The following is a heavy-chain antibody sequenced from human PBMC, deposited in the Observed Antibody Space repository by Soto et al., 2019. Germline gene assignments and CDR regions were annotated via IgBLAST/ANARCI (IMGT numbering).Heavy chain of an antibody. CDR1: GGSISSYY. CDR2: IYYSGST. CDR3: ARHRAYYDSSPDY. D-gene: IGHD3-22*01. V-gene: IGHV4-59*08. Sequence: QVQLQESGPGLVKPSETLSLTCTVSGGSISSYYWSWIRQPPGKGLEWIGYIYYSGSTNYNPSLKSRVTISVDTSKNQFSLKLSSVTAADTAVYYCARHRAYYDSSPDYWGQGTLVTVSS. J-gene: IGHJ4*02.